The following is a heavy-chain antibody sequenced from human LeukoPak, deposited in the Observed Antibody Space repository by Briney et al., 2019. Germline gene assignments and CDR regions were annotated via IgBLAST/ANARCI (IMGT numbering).Heavy chain of an antibody. D-gene: IGHD5-24*01. CDR1: GFTFDDYG. V-gene: IGHV3-20*04. Sequence: GGSLRLSCAASGFTFDDYGMSWVRQAPGKGLEWVSGISWNSGSIGYADSVKGRFTISRDNAKNSLYLQMNSLRAEDTAVYYCARDGMATTEIDYWGQGTLVTVSS. J-gene: IGHJ4*02. CDR3: ARDGMATTEIDY. CDR2: ISWNSGSI.